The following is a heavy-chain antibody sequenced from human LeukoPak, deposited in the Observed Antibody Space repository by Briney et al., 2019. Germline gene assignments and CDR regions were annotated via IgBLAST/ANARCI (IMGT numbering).Heavy chain of an antibody. J-gene: IGHJ4*02. D-gene: IGHD5-12*01. CDR2: IYYSGST. V-gene: IGHV4-59*01. Sequence: SETLSPTCTVSGGSISSYYWSWIRQPPGKGLEGIGYIYYSGSTNYNPSLKSRVTISVDTSKNQFSLKLSSVTAADTAVYYCARGDSGYDLSYYFDYWGQGTLVTVSS. CDR1: GGSISSYY. CDR3: ARGDSGYDLSYYFDY.